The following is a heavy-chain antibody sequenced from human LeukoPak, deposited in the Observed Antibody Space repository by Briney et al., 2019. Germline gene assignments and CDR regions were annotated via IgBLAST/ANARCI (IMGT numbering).Heavy chain of an antibody. CDR3: ARTAGYDSSGYYFLGAFDI. V-gene: IGHV4-39*07. CDR1: GGSISSYY. D-gene: IGHD3-22*01. J-gene: IGHJ3*02. Sequence: PSETLSLTCTVSGGSISSYYWSWIRQPPGKGLEWIGSFYYSGSTYYNPSLKSRVTISVDTSKNQFSLKLSSVTAADTAVYYCARTAGYDSSGYYFLGAFDIWGQGTMVTVSS. CDR2: FYYSGST.